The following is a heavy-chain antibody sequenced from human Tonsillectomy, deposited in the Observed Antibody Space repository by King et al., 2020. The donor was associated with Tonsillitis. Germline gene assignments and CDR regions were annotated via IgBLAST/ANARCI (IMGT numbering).Heavy chain of an antibody. V-gene: IGHV2-5*02. D-gene: IGHD3-3*01. CDR2: IYWDDGK. CDR1: GFSLSTSGVG. CDR3: AHKKFGNGLWGIFGVAIGIVFDY. J-gene: IGHJ4*02. Sequence: ITLKESGPTLVKPTQTLTLTCTFSGFSLSTSGVGVGWIRQPPGKALEWLALIYWDDGKRYSPSLKSKLTITKDTSKNPVVFTLSNMDPVVTAPYYRAHKKFGNGLWGIFGVAIGIVFDYWGQGIPVTVSS.